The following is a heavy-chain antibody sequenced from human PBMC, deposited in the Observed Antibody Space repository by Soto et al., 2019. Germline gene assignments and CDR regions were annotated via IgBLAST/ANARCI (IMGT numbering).Heavy chain of an antibody. CDR2: ISGSGGST. V-gene: IGHV3-23*01. D-gene: IGHD6-13*01. J-gene: IGHJ4*02. CDR1: GFTFSSYA. CDR3: AESSQQLVVFDY. Sequence: PGGSLRLSCAASGFTFSSYAMSWVRQVPGKGLEWVSAISGSGGSTYYADSVKGRFTISRDNSKNTLYLQMNSLRAEDTAVYYCAESSQQLVVFDYWGQGTLVTVSS.